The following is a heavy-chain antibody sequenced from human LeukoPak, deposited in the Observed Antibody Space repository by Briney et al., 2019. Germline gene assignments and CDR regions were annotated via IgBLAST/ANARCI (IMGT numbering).Heavy chain of an antibody. Sequence: GGSLRLSCAASGFTFSSYGMHWVRQAPGKGLEWVAVIWYDGSNKYYADSVKGRFTISRDNSKNTLYLQMNSLRAEDTAVYYCARVTVLMVYEYDWFDPWGQGTLVTVSS. V-gene: IGHV3-33*01. J-gene: IGHJ5*02. CDR2: IWYDGSNK. CDR3: ARVTVLMVYEYDWFDP. D-gene: IGHD2-8*01. CDR1: GFTFSSYG.